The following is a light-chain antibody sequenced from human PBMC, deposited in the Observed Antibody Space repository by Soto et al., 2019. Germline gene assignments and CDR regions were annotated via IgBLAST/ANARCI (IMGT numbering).Light chain of an antibody. V-gene: IGLV2-8*01. CDR1: SSDVGGYNY. J-gene: IGLJ2*01. Sequence: QSVLTQPPSASGSPGQSVTISCTGTSSDVGGYNYVSWYQQHPGKAPKLMIYEVNKRPSGVPDRFSGSKSGNTASLTVSGLQAEDEADYYCSSYAGSNLWVFGGGTKLTVL. CDR3: SSYAGSNLWV. CDR2: EVN.